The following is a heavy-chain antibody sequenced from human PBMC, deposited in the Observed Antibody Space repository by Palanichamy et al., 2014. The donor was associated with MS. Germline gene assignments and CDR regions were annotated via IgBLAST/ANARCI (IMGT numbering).Heavy chain of an antibody. CDR2: INTNSGDT. D-gene: IGHD3-16*01. J-gene: IGHJ4*02. CDR1: GYTFSDYY. V-gene: IGHV1-2*02. Sequence: QVQLVQSGAEMKTPGASVKVSCRASGYTFSDYYIHWVRHVPGQGLEWMGWINTNSGDTDYGQKFQGRVTMTKEKSSSTVYMDLSGLRSDDTATYYCARAYASESDRPLLHFWGRGTLVTVSS. CDR3: ARAYASESDRPLLHF.